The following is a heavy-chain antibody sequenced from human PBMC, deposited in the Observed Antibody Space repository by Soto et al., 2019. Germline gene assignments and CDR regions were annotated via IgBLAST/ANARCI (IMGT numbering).Heavy chain of an antibody. CDR1: GISFSVYW. CDR2: IKQDGSDQ. D-gene: IGHD1-26*01. J-gene: IGHJ4*02. Sequence: GGSLRLSCEASGISFSVYWMSWVRQAPGKGLEWVANIKQDGSDQYYVDSVKDRFTISRDNIKNLLYLQMTSLRAEDTAVYYCASSLGAPHGLWGQGALVTVSS. V-gene: IGHV3-7*03. CDR3: ASSLGAPHGL.